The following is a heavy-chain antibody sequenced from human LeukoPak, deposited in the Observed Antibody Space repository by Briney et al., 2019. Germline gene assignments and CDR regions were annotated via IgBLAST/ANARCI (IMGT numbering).Heavy chain of an antibody. D-gene: IGHD6-6*01. J-gene: IGHJ6*03. V-gene: IGHV3-20*04. CDR2: INGNGAST. CDR1: GFCIDDFC. CDR3: ARAVCPTIKFCDSSYFMDV. Sequence: GSLRLTCTASGFCIDDFCLTWIRQLPGKGLEWIAGINGNGASTGYADSVRGRFTISRDNAKNSLYLQMNSLRAEDTALYYCARAVCPTIKFCDSSYFMDVWGKGTTVNVS.